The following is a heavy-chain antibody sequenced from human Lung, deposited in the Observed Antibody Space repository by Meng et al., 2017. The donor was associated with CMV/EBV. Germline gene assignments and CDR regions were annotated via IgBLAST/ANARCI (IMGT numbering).Heavy chain of an antibody. CDR1: GFTFSSYG. V-gene: IGHV3-30*02. Sequence: GESLKISCVASGFTFSSYGMHWVRQAPGKGLEWVAFIRFDGSNKYYADSVKGQFTISRDNSKNTLYLQLNSLRPEDTAVYYCAKVVVPAAQGGGNWFDPWGQGTLVTVSS. J-gene: IGHJ5*02. D-gene: IGHD2-2*01. CDR2: IRFDGSNK. CDR3: AKVVVPAAQGGGNWFDP.